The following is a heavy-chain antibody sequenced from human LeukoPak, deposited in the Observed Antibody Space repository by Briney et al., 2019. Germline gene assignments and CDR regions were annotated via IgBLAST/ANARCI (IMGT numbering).Heavy chain of an antibody. D-gene: IGHD4-17*01. Sequence: GGSLRLSCAASGFTFSSYAMSWVRQAPGKGLEWVSAISGSGGSTYYADSVKGRFTISRDNSKNTLYLQMNSLRAEDTAVYYCASILPGTVTTTLHDYWGQGTLVTVSS. CDR1: GFTFSSYA. CDR2: ISGSGGST. V-gene: IGHV3-23*01. CDR3: ASILPGTVTTTLHDY. J-gene: IGHJ4*02.